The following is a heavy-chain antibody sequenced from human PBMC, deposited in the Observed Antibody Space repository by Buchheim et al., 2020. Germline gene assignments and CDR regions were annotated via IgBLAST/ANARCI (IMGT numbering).Heavy chain of an antibody. CDR3: AQGYYFFDY. J-gene: IGHJ4*02. CDR2: IYYSGNT. CDR1: GGSISSSSYY. V-gene: IGHV4-39*01. D-gene: IGHD3-22*01. Sequence: QVQLQESGPGLVKPSETLSLTCTVSGGSISSSSYYWGWIRQPPGKGLEWIGTIYYSGNTYNNPSLKSRVTISVDTSKNQFSLRLTSLTAADTAVYYCAQGYYFFDYWGQGIL.